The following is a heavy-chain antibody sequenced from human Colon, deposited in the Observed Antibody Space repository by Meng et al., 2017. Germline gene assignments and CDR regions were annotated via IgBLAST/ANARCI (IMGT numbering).Heavy chain of an antibody. J-gene: IGHJ4*02. V-gene: IGHV3-49*04. CDR2: IRSKAFGWTI. CDR1: GFSFDDSP. CDR3: TSQSGGRPY. Sequence: GGSLRLSCAASGFSFDDSPMNWVRQAPGKGLEWVGFIRSKAFGWTIAHAASVKARFTISTDDSKSIAYLQINSLKTEDTAIYYCTSQSGGRPYWGQGTLVTVSS. D-gene: IGHD1-26*01.